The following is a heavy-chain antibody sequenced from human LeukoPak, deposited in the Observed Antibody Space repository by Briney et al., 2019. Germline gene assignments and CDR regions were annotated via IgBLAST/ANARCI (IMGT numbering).Heavy chain of an antibody. V-gene: IGHV3-9*01. CDR2: ISWNSGSI. CDR1: GSTFDDYA. J-gene: IGHJ4*02. D-gene: IGHD6-13*01. CDR3: AKDIVWGRQSSSSLFDY. Sequence: SGGSLRLSCAASGSTFDDYAMHWVRHAPGKGLEWVSGISWNSGSIGYADSVKGRFTISRDNAKNSLYLQMNSLRAEDTALYYCAKDIVWGRQSSSSLFDYWGQGTLVTVSS.